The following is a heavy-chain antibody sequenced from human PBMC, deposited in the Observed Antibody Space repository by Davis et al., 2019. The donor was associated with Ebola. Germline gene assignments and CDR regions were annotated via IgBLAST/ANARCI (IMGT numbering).Heavy chain of an antibody. J-gene: IGHJ5*02. CDR3: ARDSRYGDGFDP. CDR1: GGSISSSSYY. CDR2: IYHSGST. V-gene: IGHV4-30-2*01. Sequence: SETLSLTCTVSGGSISSSSYYWGWIRQPPGKGLEWIGYIYHSGSTYYNPSLKSRVTISVDRSKNQFSLKLSSVTAADTAVYYCARDSRYGDGFDPWGQGTLVTVSS. D-gene: IGHD5-24*01.